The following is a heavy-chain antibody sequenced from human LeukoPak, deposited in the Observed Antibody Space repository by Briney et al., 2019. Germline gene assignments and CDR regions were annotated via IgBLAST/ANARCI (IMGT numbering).Heavy chain of an antibody. V-gene: IGHV1-8*01. Sequence: ASVNVSCTASGYTFTSYDINWVREATGQGLEWMGWMNPNSGNTGYTQKFQGRVTMTRNTSISTAYMELSSLRSEDTAVYYCASARGYDSSGSFDYWGQGTQVTVSS. CDR3: ASARGYDSSGSFDY. J-gene: IGHJ4*02. D-gene: IGHD3-22*01. CDR1: GYTFTSYD. CDR2: MNPNSGNT.